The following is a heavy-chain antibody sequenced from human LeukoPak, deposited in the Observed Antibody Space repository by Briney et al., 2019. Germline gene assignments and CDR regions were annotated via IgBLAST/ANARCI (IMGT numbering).Heavy chain of an antibody. J-gene: IGHJ4*02. CDR1: GFTFSDYD. CDR2: ISGLSSHI. D-gene: IGHD3-16*01. V-gene: IGHV3-21*01. Sequence: GGSLRLSCSASGFTFSDYDMTWVRQALGKGLEWVSSISGLSSHIYYGDSVKGRFSISRDNAKNSLYLQMNSLGTDDTAVYFCGRAFPPLRTSSAGDLWGQGTLVTVSS. CDR3: GRAFPPLRTSSAGDL.